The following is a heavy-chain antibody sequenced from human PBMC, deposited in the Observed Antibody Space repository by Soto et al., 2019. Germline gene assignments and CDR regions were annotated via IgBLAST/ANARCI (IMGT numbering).Heavy chain of an antibody. V-gene: IGHV1-3*01. CDR3: ARKVGASAY. D-gene: IGHD1-26*01. J-gene: IGHJ4*02. CDR2: INAGNGDT. Sequence: QVQLVQSGAEVKKPGASVKVSCKASGYTFSSFAIHWVRQAPGQRLEWMGWINAGNGDTKYSQKCQGRVTIARDTAASTAYMELGSLTFEATTVYYCARKVGASAYWGQGTLVTVSS. CDR1: GYTFSSFA.